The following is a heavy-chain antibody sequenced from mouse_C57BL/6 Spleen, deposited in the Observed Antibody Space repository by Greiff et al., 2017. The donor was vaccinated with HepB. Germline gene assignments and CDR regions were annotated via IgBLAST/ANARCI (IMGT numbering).Heavy chain of an antibody. CDR1: GYSFTGYF. Sequence: VQLQQSGPELVKPGDSVKISCKASGYSFTGYFLNWVMQSHGKSLEWIGRINPYNGDTFYNQKFKGKATLTVDKSSSTAHMELRSLTSEDSAVYYCARDDYGFAYWGQGTLVTVSA. V-gene: IGHV1-20*01. CDR2: INPYNGDT. CDR3: ARDDYGFAY. D-gene: IGHD2-4*01. J-gene: IGHJ3*01.